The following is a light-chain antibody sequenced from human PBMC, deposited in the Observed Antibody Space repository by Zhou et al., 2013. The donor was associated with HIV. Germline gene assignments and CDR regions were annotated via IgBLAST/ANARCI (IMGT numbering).Light chain of an antibody. CDR2: GAS. V-gene: IGKV1-12*01. CDR3: QQGNLLPLT. Sequence: DTHVTQSPSSVSASVGDRVTIICRASQDISSWLAWYQQKPGRAPKLLIYGASTLQSGVPSRFSGTGAGTDFTLTITSLQPEDSATYYCQQGNLLPLTFGGGTKVEIK. J-gene: IGKJ4*01. CDR1: QDISSW.